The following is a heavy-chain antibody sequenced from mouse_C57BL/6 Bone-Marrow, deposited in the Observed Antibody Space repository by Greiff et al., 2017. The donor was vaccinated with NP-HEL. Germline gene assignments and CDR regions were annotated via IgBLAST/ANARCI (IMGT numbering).Heavy chain of an antibody. CDR2: SSGGSYT. J-gene: IGHJ3*01. D-gene: IGHD1-1*01. V-gene: IGHV5-6*01. CDR3: ASLYYYGSSPWFAY. Sequence: SSGGSYTYYPDSVKGRFTISRDNAKNTLYLQMSSLKSEDTAMYYCASLYYYGSSPWFAYWGQGTLVTVSA.